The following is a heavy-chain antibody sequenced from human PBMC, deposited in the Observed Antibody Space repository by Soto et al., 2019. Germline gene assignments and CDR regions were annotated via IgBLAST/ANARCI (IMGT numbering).Heavy chain of an antibody. CDR1: GYSFSTYW. D-gene: IGHD3-16*01. J-gene: IGHJ6*02. V-gene: IGHV5-51*01. Sequence: GGSLKICCKGSGYSFSTYWIGWLCHIPGQSLESLCFIYPGDSDTTYSPFFQGQVSISVDRSISTAYLQWTTLKTSDTVMYYCARHGLYGSDWDGLDVWGQGTTVTVSS. CDR2: IYPGDSDT. CDR3: ARHGLYGSDWDGLDV.